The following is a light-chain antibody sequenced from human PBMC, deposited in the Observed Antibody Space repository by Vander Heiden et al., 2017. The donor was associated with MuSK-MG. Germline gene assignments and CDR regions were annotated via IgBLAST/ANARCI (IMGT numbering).Light chain of an antibody. Sequence: DIQMTQSSFSMSASVGDRVTITCRASQNISSYVNWYQQKPGKAPKLLMYAASSLQSGVPSRFSGSGSGTDYTLTISRLQPEDFATYYCQRSDSTPHAFGQGTKVEIK. J-gene: IGKJ1*01. V-gene: IGKV1-39*01. CDR3: QRSDSTPHA. CDR2: AAS. CDR1: QNISSY.